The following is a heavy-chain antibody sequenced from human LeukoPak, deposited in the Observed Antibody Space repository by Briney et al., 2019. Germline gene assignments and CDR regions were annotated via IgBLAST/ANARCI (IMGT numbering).Heavy chain of an antibody. CDR1: GFTFSSYD. Sequence: PGGSLRLSCAASGFTFSSYDMHWVRQGTGRGLEWVSGIDTAGGTYFPGSVTGRFTISRKNAKNSPYLQMNSLRVGDEAIDFCARRSHGLGRYSYAFDIWGQGTVVTVSS. J-gene: IGHJ3*02. CDR2: IDTAGGT. CDR3: ARRSHGLGRYSYAFDI. V-gene: IGHV3-13*04. D-gene: IGHD3-10*01.